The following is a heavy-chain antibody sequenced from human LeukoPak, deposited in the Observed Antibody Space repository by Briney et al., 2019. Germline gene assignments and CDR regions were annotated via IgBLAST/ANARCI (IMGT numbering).Heavy chain of an antibody. D-gene: IGHD3-22*01. CDR3: ARGDVLDSSVYNWFGP. Sequence: ASVKVSCKPSGYTFTTYYLHWVRQAPGQGLEWMGLINPSGGSTNYAQKLQGRVTMTREWSTSTVYMELSSLRSEDRALYYCARGDVLDSSVYNWFGPWGQGTLVIVSS. CDR2: INPSGGST. V-gene: IGHV1-46*01. J-gene: IGHJ5*02. CDR1: GYTFTTYY.